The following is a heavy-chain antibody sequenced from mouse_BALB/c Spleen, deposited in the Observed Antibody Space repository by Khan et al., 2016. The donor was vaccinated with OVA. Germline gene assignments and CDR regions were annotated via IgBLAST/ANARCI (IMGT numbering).Heavy chain of an antibody. CDR2: ISSGSSTI. Sequence: EVMLVESGGGLVQPGGSRKLSCAASGFTFSTFGMHWVRQAPRKGLEWVAYISSGSSTIYYVDTVKGRFTISRDNHKNHLFLQMTSLKSEDSAMYYFARVVGNFHWYFDVWGAGTSVTVSS. D-gene: IGHD2-1*01. J-gene: IGHJ1*01. V-gene: IGHV5-17*02. CDR1: GFTFSTFG. CDR3: ARVVGNFHWYFDV.